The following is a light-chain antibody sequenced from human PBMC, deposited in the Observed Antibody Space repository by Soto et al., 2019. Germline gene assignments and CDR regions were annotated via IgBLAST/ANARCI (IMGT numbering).Light chain of an antibody. CDR2: KAS. Sequence: DIQMTQSPSTLSASVGDRVTITCRASQSISSWLAWYQQKPGKAPKLLIYKASSLESGVPSRFSGSGSGTEFTLTIRSLQPDDFATYYCQQYNSYSGFGGGTKVEIK. CDR1: QSISSW. CDR3: QQYNSYSG. J-gene: IGKJ4*02. V-gene: IGKV1-5*03.